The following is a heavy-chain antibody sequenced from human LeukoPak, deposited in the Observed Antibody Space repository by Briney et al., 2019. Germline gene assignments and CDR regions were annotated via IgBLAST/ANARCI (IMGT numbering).Heavy chain of an antibody. CDR1: GFTVSSNY. CDR2: IYSGGST. V-gene: IGHV3-53*01. J-gene: IGHJ6*04. CDR3: ASQGSYYYGMDV. D-gene: IGHD1-26*01. Sequence: GGSLRLSCAASGFTVSSNYMSWVRQAPGKGLEWVSVIYSGGSTYYADSVKGRFTISRDNSKNTLYLQMNSLRAEDTAVYYCASQGSYYYGMDVWGKGTTVTVSS.